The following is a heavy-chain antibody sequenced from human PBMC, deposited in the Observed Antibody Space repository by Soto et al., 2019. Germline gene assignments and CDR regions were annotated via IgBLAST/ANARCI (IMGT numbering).Heavy chain of an antibody. Sequence: GGSLRLSCEVSGFIFSMYSMSWVRQTPGKGLEWVAKIPQDGVDGHYADTVKGRFTISRDNGKNSLYLQMNNLRAEDTAVYYCARDHLILPAHDFFYGSDVWGRGATVTVSS. V-gene: IGHV3-7*03. D-gene: IGHD2-21*02. CDR1: GFIFSMYS. J-gene: IGHJ6*02. CDR3: ARDHLILPAHDFFYGSDV. CDR2: IPQDGVDG.